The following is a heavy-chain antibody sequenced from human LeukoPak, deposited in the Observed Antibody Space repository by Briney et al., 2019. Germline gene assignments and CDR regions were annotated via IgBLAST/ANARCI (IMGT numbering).Heavy chain of an antibody. V-gene: IGHV3-43*02. Sequence: EPGGSLRLSCAAPGXIXXNYAXXXXXXAPGKGLEWVSLISGDGGSTFYADSVRGRFTISRDNTRKSLSLQMSSLRSEDTALYYCARESETSGWYDYWGQGTLVTVSS. CDR3: ARESETSGWYDY. CDR2: ISGDGGST. D-gene: IGHD6-19*01. J-gene: IGHJ4*02. CDR1: GXIXXNYA.